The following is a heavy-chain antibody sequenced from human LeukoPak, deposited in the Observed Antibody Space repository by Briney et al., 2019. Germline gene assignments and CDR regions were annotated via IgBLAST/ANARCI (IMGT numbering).Heavy chain of an antibody. CDR3: ARSGYDLVMGYYYYMDV. CDR1: GGSISSSNW. J-gene: IGHJ6*03. CDR2: IYHSGST. D-gene: IGHD5-12*01. Sequence: SGTLSLTCAVSGGSISSSNWWSWVRQPPGKGLEWIGEIYHSGSTNYNPSLKSRVTISVDKSKNQFSLKLSSVTAADTAVYYCARSGYDLVMGYYYYMDVWGKGTTVTVSS. V-gene: IGHV4-4*02.